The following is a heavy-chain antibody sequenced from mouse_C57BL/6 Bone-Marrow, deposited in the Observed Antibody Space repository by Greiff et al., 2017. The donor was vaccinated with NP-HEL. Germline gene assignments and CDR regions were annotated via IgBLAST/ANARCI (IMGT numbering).Heavy chain of an antibody. J-gene: IGHJ2*01. Sequence: EVKVVESVAELVRPGASVKLSCTASGFNIKNTYMHWVKQRPEQGLERIGRIDPANGNTKYAPKFQGKATITADTSSNTAYLQLSSLTSEDTAIYYCAKSPYYYGSSLDYWGQGTTLTVSS. V-gene: IGHV14-3*01. D-gene: IGHD1-1*01. CDR2: IDPANGNT. CDR1: GFNIKNTY. CDR3: AKSPYYYGSSLDY.